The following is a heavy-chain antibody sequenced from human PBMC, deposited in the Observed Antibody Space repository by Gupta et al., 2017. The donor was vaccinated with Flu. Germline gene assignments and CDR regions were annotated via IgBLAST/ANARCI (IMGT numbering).Heavy chain of an antibody. CDR3: TRGVSSDY. CDR1: GFTFSYFD. Sequence: RLACAASGFTFSYFDMNWIRQAPGKRPEWSSYITGTGTTIYYADSVKGRFTISRDNANDSLFLQMNSLRADDTAVYYCTRGVSSDYWGQGTLVAVSS. V-gene: IGHV3-11*01. CDR2: ITGTGTTI. J-gene: IGHJ4*02. D-gene: IGHD6-13*01.